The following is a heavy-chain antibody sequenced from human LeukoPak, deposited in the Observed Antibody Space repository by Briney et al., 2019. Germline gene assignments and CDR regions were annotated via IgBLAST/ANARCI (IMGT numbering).Heavy chain of an antibody. CDR1: GGSISSAGYY. J-gene: IGHJ4*02. Sequence: SETLSLTCTVSGGSISSAGYYWAWIRQPPGKGLESIGSIYYGGLTYYNPSLKSRVTLSADTSRNHFFLKVNSVTAADTSVYYCARLPILGVVDYWGQGILVTVSS. V-gene: IGHV4-39*02. CDR2: IYYGGLT. CDR3: ARLPILGVVDY. D-gene: IGHD1-26*01.